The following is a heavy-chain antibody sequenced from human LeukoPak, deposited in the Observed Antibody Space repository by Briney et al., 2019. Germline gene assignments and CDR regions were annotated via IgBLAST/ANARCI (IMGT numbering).Heavy chain of an antibody. V-gene: IGHV3-30*02. Sequence: PGGSLRLSCAASGFTFSSYGMHWVRQAPGKGLEWVAFIRYDGSNKYYADSVKGRFTISRDNSKNTLYLQMNSLRAEDTAVYYCAKDKAVAGTLGYYFDYWGQGTLVTVSS. CDR3: AKDKAVAGTLGYYFDY. CDR2: IRYDGSNK. D-gene: IGHD6-19*01. J-gene: IGHJ4*02. CDR1: GFTFSSYG.